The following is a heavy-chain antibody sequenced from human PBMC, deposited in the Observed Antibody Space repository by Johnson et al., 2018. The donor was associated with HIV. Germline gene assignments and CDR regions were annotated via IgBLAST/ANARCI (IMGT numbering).Heavy chain of an antibody. CDR1: GFTFRNFA. Sequence: QVQLVESGGGVVQPGRSLRLSCAASGFTFRNFAMHWVRQAPGKGLEWLAVISYDGSNKYYADSVKGRFTISRDNSKNTLYLQMNSLRAEDTAVYYCARDPIRGYGDYEDDAFDIWGQGTMVTVSS. CDR2: ISYDGSNK. D-gene: IGHD4-17*01. V-gene: IGHV3-30*01. CDR3: ARDPIRGYGDYEDDAFDI. J-gene: IGHJ3*02.